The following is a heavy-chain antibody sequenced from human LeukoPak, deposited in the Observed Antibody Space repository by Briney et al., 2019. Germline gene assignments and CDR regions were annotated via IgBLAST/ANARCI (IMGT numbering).Heavy chain of an antibody. J-gene: IGHJ4*02. CDR3: AKGPATPNRGPKFITIFGVATPFDY. D-gene: IGHD3-3*01. Sequence: GGSLRLSCAASGFTFSSYAMSWVRQAPGKGREGVSAISGSGGSTYYADSVKGRFTISRDNSKNTLYLQMNSLRAEDTAVYYCAKGPATPNRGPKFITIFGVATPFDYWGQGTLVTVSS. CDR1: GFTFSSYA. CDR2: ISGSGGST. V-gene: IGHV3-23*01.